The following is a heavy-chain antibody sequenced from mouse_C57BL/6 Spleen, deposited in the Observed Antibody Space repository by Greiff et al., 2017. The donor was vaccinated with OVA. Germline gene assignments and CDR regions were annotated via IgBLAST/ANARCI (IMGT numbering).Heavy chain of an antibody. V-gene: IGHV1-81*01. CDR3: AKGGEFITTVGDFVDY. Sequence: QVQLKQSGAELARPGASVKLSCKASGYTFTSYGISWVKQRTGQGLEWIGEIYPRSGNNYYNEKFKGKATLTADKSSSTAYMELRSRTSEDSAVYFCAKGGEFITTVGDFVDYWGQGTTLTVSS. J-gene: IGHJ2*01. D-gene: IGHD1-1*01. CDR2: IYPRSGNN. CDR1: GYTFTSYG.